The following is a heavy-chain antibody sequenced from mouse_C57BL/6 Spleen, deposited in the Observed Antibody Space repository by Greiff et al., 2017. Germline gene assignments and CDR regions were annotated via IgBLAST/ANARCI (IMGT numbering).Heavy chain of an antibody. D-gene: IGHD1-1*01. CDR3: ARDGYGSSYWYFDV. J-gene: IGHJ1*03. CDR2: LDPNSGGT. Sequence: VQLQQPGAELVKPGASVKLSCTASGYTFTSYCMHWVKQRPGRGLEWIGRLDPNSGGTKYNEKFKSKATLTVDKPSSPASMQLSSLASEDSAVYYCARDGYGSSYWYFDVWGTGTTVTVSS. V-gene: IGHV1-72*01. CDR1: GYTFTSYC.